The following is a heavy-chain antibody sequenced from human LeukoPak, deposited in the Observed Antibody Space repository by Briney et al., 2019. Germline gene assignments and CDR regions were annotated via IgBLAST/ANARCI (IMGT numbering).Heavy chain of an antibody. CDR3: VRGYNSFDY. Sequence: GGSLRLSCATSGFTISDHYLAWVRQAPGKGLEWVGRSRIKADGYITQYAASVKDRFTISRDDTKASLYLQMNNLSTEDTAVYYCVRGYNSFDYWGQGTLVTVSS. V-gene: IGHV3-72*01. CDR1: GFTISDHY. D-gene: IGHD3-22*01. J-gene: IGHJ4*02. CDR2: SRIKADGYIT.